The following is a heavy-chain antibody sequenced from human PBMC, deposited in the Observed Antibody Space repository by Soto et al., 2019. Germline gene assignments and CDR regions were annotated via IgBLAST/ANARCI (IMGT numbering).Heavy chain of an antibody. CDR1: GGSISSYY. Sequence: SETLSLTCTVSGGSISSYYWSWIRQPPGKGLEWIGYIYYSGSTNYNPSLKSRVTISVETSKNQFSLKLSSVTAADTAVYYCARDGDIAARPPSNWGQGTMVTVSS. D-gene: IGHD6-6*01. CDR2: IYYSGST. J-gene: IGHJ4*02. V-gene: IGHV4-59*01. CDR3: ARDGDIAARPPSN.